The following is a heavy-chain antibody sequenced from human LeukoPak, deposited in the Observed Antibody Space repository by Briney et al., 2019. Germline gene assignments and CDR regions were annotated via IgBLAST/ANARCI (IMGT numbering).Heavy chain of an antibody. CDR3: ARALSPFGGSYYYYGMDV. J-gene: IGHJ6*02. CDR2: IYSGGST. CDR1: GFTFSSNY. D-gene: IGHD4-23*01. V-gene: IGHV3-66*01. Sequence: GGSLRLSCAASGFTFSSNYMSWVRQPPGKGLEWVSVIYSGGSTYYADSVKGRFTISRDNSKNTLYLQMNSLRAEDTAVYYCARALSPFGGSYYYYGMDVWGQGTTVTVSS.